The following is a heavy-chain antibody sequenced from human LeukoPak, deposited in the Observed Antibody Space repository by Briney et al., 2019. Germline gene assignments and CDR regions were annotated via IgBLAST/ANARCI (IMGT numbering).Heavy chain of an antibody. Sequence: SETLSLTCAVYGGSFSDYFWSWIRQLPGKGLELIGEINHSGSTNYDPSLKSRVTISVDTSKNQFSLNLRSVTAADTAVYYCARGPVYCSGSNCYAYFFDSWGQGTLVTVSS. CDR3: ARGPVYCSGSNCYAYFFDS. CDR2: INHSGST. D-gene: IGHD2-15*01. J-gene: IGHJ4*02. V-gene: IGHV4-34*01. CDR1: GGSFSDYF.